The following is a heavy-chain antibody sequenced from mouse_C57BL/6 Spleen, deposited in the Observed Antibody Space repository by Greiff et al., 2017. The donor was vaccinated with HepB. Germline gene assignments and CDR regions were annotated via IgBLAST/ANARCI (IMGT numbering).Heavy chain of an antibody. CDR1: GYTFTSYG. CDR2: IYPRSGNT. D-gene: IGHD2-1*01. Sequence: QVQLQQSGAELARPGASMKLSCKASGYTFTSYGISWVKQRTGQGLEWIGEIYPRSGNTYYNEKFKGKATLTADKSSSTAYMELRSLTSEDSAVYFCARDGNYAMDYGGQGTSVTVSS. CDR3: ARDGNYAMDY. V-gene: IGHV1-81*01. J-gene: IGHJ4*01.